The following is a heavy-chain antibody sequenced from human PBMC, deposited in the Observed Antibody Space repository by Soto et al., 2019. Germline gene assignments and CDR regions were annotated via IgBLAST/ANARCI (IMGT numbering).Heavy chain of an antibody. V-gene: IGHV1-18*01. CDR1: GYTFTNFG. D-gene: IGHD2-21*02. J-gene: IGHJ4*02. CDR3: ARGGGIVVVTAPYDH. CDR2: ISAYNGNT. Sequence: ASVKVSCKASGYTFTNFGISWVRQAPGQGLEWMGWISAYNGNTNYAQNFQGRVTMTTDTSTSTAYMELRSLRSDDTAVYYFARGGGIVVVTAPYDHWGQGTLVTVSS.